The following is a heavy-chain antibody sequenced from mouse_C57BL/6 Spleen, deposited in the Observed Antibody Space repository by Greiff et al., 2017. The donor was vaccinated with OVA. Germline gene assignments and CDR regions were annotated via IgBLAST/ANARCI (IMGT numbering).Heavy chain of an antibody. CDR3: ARYSLYYEDAMDY. V-gene: IGHV1-72*01. Sequence: VQLQQSGAELVKPGASVKLSCTASGFNIKDYYMHWVKQRTEQGLEWIGRIDPNSGGTKYNEKFKSKATLTVDKPSSTAYMQLSSLTSEDSAVYYCARYSLYYEDAMDYWGQGTSVTVSS. CDR2: IDPNSGGT. J-gene: IGHJ4*01. CDR1: GFNIKDYY. D-gene: IGHD2-4*01.